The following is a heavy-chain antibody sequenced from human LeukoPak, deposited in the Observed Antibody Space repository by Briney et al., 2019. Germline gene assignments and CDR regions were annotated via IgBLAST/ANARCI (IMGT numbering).Heavy chain of an antibody. CDR1: GFTFSRYS. CDR3: ARDWFGEAV. Sequence: GGSLRLSCAASGFTFSRYSMNWVRQAPGKGLEWVSFIRHDSTDLYYADSVKGRFTISRDNAKNLLYLQVNSLTAEDAAVDYCARDWFGEAVGGRGTLVTVSA. V-gene: IGHV3-48*01. D-gene: IGHD3-10*01. CDR2: IRHDSTDL. J-gene: IGHJ4*02.